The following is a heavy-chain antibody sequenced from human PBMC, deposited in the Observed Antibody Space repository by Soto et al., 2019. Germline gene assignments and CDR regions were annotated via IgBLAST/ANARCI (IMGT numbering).Heavy chain of an antibody. CDR2: VSHDGRNT. CDR3: AKGGRQWLVTSDFNY. Sequence: VQLVESGGGVVQPGRSLRLSCAASGFTFSDYAMHWVRQAPGKGLEWVAVVSHDGRNTHYADSVKGRFTISRDSSKHTVWLEMTSLRAEDRAVYYCAKGGRQWLVTSDFNYWGQGALVTVSS. D-gene: IGHD6-19*01. J-gene: IGHJ4*02. V-gene: IGHV3-30*18. CDR1: GFTFSDYA.